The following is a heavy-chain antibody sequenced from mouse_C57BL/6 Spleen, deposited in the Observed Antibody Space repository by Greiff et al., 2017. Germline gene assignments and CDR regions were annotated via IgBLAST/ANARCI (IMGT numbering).Heavy chain of an antibody. CDR1: GFSFTSYA. Sequence: VMLVESGPGLVAPSQSLSITCTVSGFSFTSYAISWVRQPPGKGLEWLGVIWTGGGTNYNSAPKSRLSISKDNSKSQVFLKRNSLQTDGRARYYCARGNEYDGGWFAYWGQGTLVTVSA. D-gene: IGHD2-4*01. CDR2: IWTGGGT. V-gene: IGHV2-9-1*01. J-gene: IGHJ3*01. CDR3: ARGNEYDGGWFAY.